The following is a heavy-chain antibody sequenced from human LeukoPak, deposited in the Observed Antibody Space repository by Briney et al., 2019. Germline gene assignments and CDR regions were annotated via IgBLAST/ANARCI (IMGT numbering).Heavy chain of an antibody. V-gene: IGHV4-38-2*02. D-gene: IGHD5-12*01. CDR2: IHSSGNT. J-gene: IGHJ5*02. Sequence: TSETLSLTCTVSGYSISSGYYWGWIRQPPGKRLEWVGSIHSSGNTYYNPTLKSRVTITVDTSKNQFSLNLTSVTAADAAVYYCARDLGYSGFDWAPWGQGTLVTVSS. CDR3: ARDLGYSGFDWAP. CDR1: GYSISSGYY.